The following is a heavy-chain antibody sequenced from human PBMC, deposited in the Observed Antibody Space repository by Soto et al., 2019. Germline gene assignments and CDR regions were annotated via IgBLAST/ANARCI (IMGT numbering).Heavy chain of an antibody. D-gene: IGHD3-10*01. Sequence: QITLRESGPTLVKPTQTLTLSCTLSGFSINTGGVGVGWIRQPPGKAPEWLALLYWNDDEWYSPSLRXXXXXXXXXXXXXXXXXXXXXXXTDTGTYYCAKRRAISNKLFFDHWGQGALVTVSS. J-gene: IGHJ4*02. CDR1: GFSINTGGVG. CDR3: AKRRAISNKLFFDH. V-gene: IGHV2-5*01. CDR2: LYWNDDE.